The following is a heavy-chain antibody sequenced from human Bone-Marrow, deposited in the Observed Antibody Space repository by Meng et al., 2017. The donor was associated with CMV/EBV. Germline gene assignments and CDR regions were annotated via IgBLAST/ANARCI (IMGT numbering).Heavy chain of an antibody. D-gene: IGHD2-2*01. CDR3: ARGGGYCSSTSCYDAFDI. Sequence: GGSLRLSCAASGFTFSSYGMHWVRQAPGKGLEWVAVIWYDGSNKYYADSVKGRFTISRDNAKNSLYLQMNSLRAEDTAVYYCARGGGYCSSTSCYDAFDIWGQGKMV. CDR2: IWYDGSNK. J-gene: IGHJ3*02. V-gene: IGHV3-33*01. CDR1: GFTFSSYG.